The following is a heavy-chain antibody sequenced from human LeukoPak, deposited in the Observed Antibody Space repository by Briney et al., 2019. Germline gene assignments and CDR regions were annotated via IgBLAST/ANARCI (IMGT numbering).Heavy chain of an antibody. CDR3: ARGLSGDSYGFEY. CDR2: IYYTGST. V-gene: IGHV4-4*07. D-gene: IGHD5-18*01. J-gene: IGHJ4*02. CDR1: DGSISYNY. Sequence: SETLSLTCIVSDGSISYNYWSWIRQSAGKGLELIGRIYYTGSTNYNPSLRSRVTMSVDTSKNHFSLMLSSVTAADTAVYYCARGLSGDSYGFEYWGQGTLVTVSS.